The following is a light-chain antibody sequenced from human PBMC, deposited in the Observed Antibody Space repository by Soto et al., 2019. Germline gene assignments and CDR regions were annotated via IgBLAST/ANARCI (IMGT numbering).Light chain of an antibody. V-gene: IGKV1-9*01. CDR2: AAS. Sequence: ILLTQSPSSLSASVGDRVTITCRASQGIDTSLAWYQQKPGKAPKLLIYAASNFQRGVPSRFSGSGSGTHFTLTISSLQPEDFATYYCQQLHGYPITFGQGTRLEIK. CDR3: QQLHGYPIT. J-gene: IGKJ5*01. CDR1: QGIDTS.